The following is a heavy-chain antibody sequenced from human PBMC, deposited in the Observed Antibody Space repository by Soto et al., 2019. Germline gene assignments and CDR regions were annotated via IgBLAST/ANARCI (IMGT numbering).Heavy chain of an antibody. Sequence: GGSLRLSCAASGFTFSSYAMSWVRQAPGKGLEWVSAISGSGGSTYYADSVKGRFTISRDNSKNTLYLQMNSLRAEDMAVYYCAAGVVPAEYYFDYWGQGTLVTVSS. D-gene: IGHD2-2*01. CDR3: AAGVVPAEYYFDY. J-gene: IGHJ4*02. CDR1: GFTFSSYA. V-gene: IGHV3-23*01. CDR2: ISGSGGST.